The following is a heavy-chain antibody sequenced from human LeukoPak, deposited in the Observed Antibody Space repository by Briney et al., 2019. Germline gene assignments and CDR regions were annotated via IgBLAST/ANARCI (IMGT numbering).Heavy chain of an antibody. CDR1: GFTFCSYA. Sequence: PGGSLRLSCAASGFTFCSYAMHWVRQAPGKGLEWVAVISYDGSNKYYADSVKGRFTISRDNSKNTLYLQMNSLRAEDTAVYYCARDLSPLLEWFSDFGYYYYGMDVWGQGTTVTVSS. V-gene: IGHV3-30-3*01. CDR2: ISYDGSNK. J-gene: IGHJ6*02. CDR3: ARDLSPLLEWFSDFGYYYYGMDV. D-gene: IGHD3-3*01.